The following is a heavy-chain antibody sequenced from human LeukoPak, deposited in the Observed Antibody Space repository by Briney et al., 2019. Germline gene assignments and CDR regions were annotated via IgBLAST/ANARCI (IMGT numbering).Heavy chain of an antibody. Sequence: ASVRVSCTASGYTFTSYYMHWVRQAPGQGLEWMGVINPSGGSTSYAQKFQGRVTMTRDTSTSTVYMELSSLRSEDTAVYYCAILVRGVPDDWFDPWGQGTLVTVSS. V-gene: IGHV1-46*03. CDR1: GYTFTSYY. CDR2: INPSGGST. J-gene: IGHJ5*02. CDR3: AILVRGVPDDWFDP. D-gene: IGHD3-10*01.